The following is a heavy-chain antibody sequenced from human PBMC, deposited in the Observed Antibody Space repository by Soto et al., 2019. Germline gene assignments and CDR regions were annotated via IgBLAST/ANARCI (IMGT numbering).Heavy chain of an antibody. D-gene: IGHD3-3*01. CDR3: AKKVSSLEWLLDGSGPFDY. CDR2: ISGSGGST. CDR1: GFTFSSYA. J-gene: IGHJ4*02. Sequence: EVQLLESGGGLVQPGGSLRLSCAASGFTFSSYAMSWVRQAQGKGLEWVSAISGSGGSTYYADSVKGRFTISRDNSKNTLYLQMNSLRAEDTAVYYCAKKVSSLEWLLDGSGPFDYWGQGTLVTVSS. V-gene: IGHV3-23*01.